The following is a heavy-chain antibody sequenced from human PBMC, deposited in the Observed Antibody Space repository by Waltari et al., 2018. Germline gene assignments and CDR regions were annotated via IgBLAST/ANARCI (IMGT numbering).Heavy chain of an antibody. CDR2: IYTSGST. V-gene: IGHV4-4*07. J-gene: IGHJ6*03. D-gene: IGHD6-6*01. CDR3: ARSEGEEQLDVRYYYYMDV. CDR1: GGSISSYY. Sequence: QVQLQESGPGLVKPSETLSLTCTVSGGSISSYYWSWIRQPAGKGLEWIGRIYTSGSTNYNPSLKRRVTMSVDTSKNQFSLKLSSVTAADTAVYYCARSEGEEQLDVRYYYYMDVWGKGTTVTVSS.